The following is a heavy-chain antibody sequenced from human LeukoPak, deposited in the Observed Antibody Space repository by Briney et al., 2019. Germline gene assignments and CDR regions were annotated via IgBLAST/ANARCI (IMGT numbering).Heavy chain of an antibody. Sequence: GGSLRLSCAASGFTFSTYAMHWVRQAPGKGLEWVAVISYDGTNKHYADSVKGRFTISRDNSKNTLYLQMNSLRAEDTAVYYCARVPYDFWSGYYTALGPIDYWGQETLVTVSS. J-gene: IGHJ4*02. D-gene: IGHD3-3*01. V-gene: IGHV3-30-3*01. CDR2: ISYDGTNK. CDR3: ARVPYDFWSGYYTALGPIDY. CDR1: GFTFSTYA.